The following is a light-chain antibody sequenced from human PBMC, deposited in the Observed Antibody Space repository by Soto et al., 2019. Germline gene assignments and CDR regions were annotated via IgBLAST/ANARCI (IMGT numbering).Light chain of an antibody. CDR3: QQTYSDFSFT. V-gene: IGKV1-39*01. CDR2: GAS. Sequence: DIQLTQSPSSLSASVGDRVTITCRASQNIGNYLNWYQQKPGKAPKFLIYGASTLESGIPSRFSGSGSVTDFTLTISSLQPEDVATYYCQQTYSDFSFTFGPGTKVDVK. CDR1: QNIGNY. J-gene: IGKJ3*01.